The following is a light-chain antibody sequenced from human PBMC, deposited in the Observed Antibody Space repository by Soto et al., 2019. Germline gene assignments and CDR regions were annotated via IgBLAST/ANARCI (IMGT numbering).Light chain of an antibody. CDR2: DAY. CDR3: QQRHMWPIT. CDR1: QSFRGL. Sequence: EVVLTRSPVTLSLSPGEIATLSCRASQSFRGLLACYQQKPGQAPRLLIYDAYNRATGIPPRFSGSGSGTDFTLTISSLEPEDSAVSYCQQRHMWPITFGQGTRLEI. J-gene: IGKJ5*01. V-gene: IGKV3-11*01.